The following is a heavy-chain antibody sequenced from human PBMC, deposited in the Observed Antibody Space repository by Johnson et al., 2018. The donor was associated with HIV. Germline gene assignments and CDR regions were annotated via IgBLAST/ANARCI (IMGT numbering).Heavy chain of an antibody. CDR2: INSDGSST. D-gene: IGHD3-22*01. Sequence: VQLVESGGGLVQPGGSLRLSCAASGFTFSSYWMHWVRQAPGKGLVWVSRINSDGSSTSYADSVKGRFTISRDNAKNTLYLQMNSLRAEDTAVYYCARDLHDSSGYYYEGDAFDSWGQGTMVTVSS. V-gene: IGHV3-74*01. CDR1: GFTFSSYW. J-gene: IGHJ3*02. CDR3: ARDLHDSSGYYYEGDAFDS.